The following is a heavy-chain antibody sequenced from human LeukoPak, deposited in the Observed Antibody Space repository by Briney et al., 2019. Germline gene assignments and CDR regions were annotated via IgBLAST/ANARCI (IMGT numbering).Heavy chain of an antibody. J-gene: IGHJ4*02. CDR1: GGSISSGDYY. V-gene: IGHV4-30-4*01. CDR2: IYYSGST. D-gene: IGHD3-22*01. CDR3: ARDRGDYYDNSGYLDY. Sequence: PSETLSLTCTVSGGSISSGDYYWSWIRQPPGKGLEWIGYIYYSGSTYYNPSLKSRVTISVDTSKNQFSLKLSSVTAADTAVYYCARDRGDYYDNSGYLDYWGQGTLVTVSS.